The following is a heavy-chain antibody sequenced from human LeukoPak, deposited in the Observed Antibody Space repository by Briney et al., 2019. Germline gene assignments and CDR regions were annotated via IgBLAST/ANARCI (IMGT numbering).Heavy chain of an antibody. Sequence: SETLSLTCAVYGGSFSGYYWSWIRQPPGKGLEWIGEISHSGSTNYNPSLKSRVTISVDTSKNQFSLKLSSVTAADTAVYYCARIAVVRLFDYWGQGTLVTVSS. V-gene: IGHV4-34*01. D-gene: IGHD3-22*01. CDR1: GGSFSGYY. J-gene: IGHJ4*02. CDR2: ISHSGST. CDR3: ARIAVVRLFDY.